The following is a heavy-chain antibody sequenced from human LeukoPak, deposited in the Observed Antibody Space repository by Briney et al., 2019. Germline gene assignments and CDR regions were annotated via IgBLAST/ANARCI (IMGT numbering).Heavy chain of an antibody. V-gene: IGHV3-33*01. CDR2: IWSTGTTG. D-gene: IGHD1-26*01. CDR3: ARDRGAYYSGSLRGDY. CDR1: GYTFSDHG. J-gene: IGHJ4*02. Sequence: GRSLRLSCVASGYTFSDHGMHWVRQAPGKGLEWVTMIWSTGTTGFYADSVKGRFTISRDNAKNSLYLQMNSLRAEDTAVYYCARDRGAYYSGSLRGDYWGQGTLVTVSS.